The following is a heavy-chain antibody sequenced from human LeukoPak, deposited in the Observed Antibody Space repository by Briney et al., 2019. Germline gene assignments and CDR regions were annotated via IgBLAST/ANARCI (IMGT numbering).Heavy chain of an antibody. CDR3: AREEACSGGSCPPLLPFDY. Sequence: SETLSLTCTVSGGSISSSSYYWGWIRQPPGKGLEWIGSIYYSGSTYYNPSLKSRVTISVDTSKNQFSLKLSSVTAADTAVYYCAREEACSGGSCPPLLPFDYWGQGTLVTVSS. V-gene: IGHV4-39*02. D-gene: IGHD2-15*01. CDR2: IYYSGST. J-gene: IGHJ4*02. CDR1: GGSISSSSYY.